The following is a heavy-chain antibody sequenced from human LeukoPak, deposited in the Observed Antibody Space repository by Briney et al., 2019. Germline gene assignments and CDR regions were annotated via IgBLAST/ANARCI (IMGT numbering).Heavy chain of an antibody. Sequence: SETLSLTCTVSGGSISGYYWSWIRQPPGKGLEWIGYIYHTGSTNYNPPLKSRVTISVDTSKSQFSLRLTSVTAADTAVYYCARAPSSGIPYYYGMDVWGQGTTVTVSS. J-gene: IGHJ6*02. D-gene: IGHD3-10*01. CDR1: GGSISGYY. CDR3: ARAPSSGIPYYYGMDV. V-gene: IGHV4-59*01. CDR2: IYHTGST.